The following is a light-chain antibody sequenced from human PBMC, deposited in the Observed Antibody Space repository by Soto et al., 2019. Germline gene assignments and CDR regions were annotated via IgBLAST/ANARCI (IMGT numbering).Light chain of an antibody. Sequence: EIVLTQSPAPLSLSPGERATLSCRASQSVSRYLAWYQQKPGQAPRLLIYDVSNRATGIPARFSGSGSATDFTLTISSLEPEDFAVYYCQQRQNWPPDATFGGGTKVEIK. V-gene: IGKV3-11*01. CDR2: DVS. CDR3: QQRQNWPPDAT. J-gene: IGKJ4*01. CDR1: QSVSRY.